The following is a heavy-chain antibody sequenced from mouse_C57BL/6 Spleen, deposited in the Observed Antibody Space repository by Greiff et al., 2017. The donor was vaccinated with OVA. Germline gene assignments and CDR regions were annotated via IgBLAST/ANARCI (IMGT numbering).Heavy chain of an antibody. V-gene: IGHV5-6*02. Sequence: EVKLVESGGDLVKPGGSLKLSCAASGFTFSSYGMSWVRQTPDKRLEWVATISSGGSYTYYPDSVKGRFTISRDNAKNTLYLQMSSLKSEDTAMYYYARLITGTNAMDYWGQGTAVTVSS. J-gene: IGHJ4*01. CDR2: ISSGGSYT. D-gene: IGHD4-1*01. CDR1: GFTFSSYG. CDR3: ARLITGTNAMDY.